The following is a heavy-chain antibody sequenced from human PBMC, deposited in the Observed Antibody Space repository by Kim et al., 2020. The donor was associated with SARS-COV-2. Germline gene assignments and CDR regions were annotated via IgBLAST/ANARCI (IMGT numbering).Heavy chain of an antibody. J-gene: IGHJ4*02. CDR2: IRGGSNDI. D-gene: IGHD6-13*01. V-gene: IGHV3-21*05. Sequence: GGSLRLSCAASGFTVSISTMNWVRQAPGKGLEWVSRIRGGSNDIHYADSVKGRFTISRDNAENSLYLQMNSLRDEDTGVYLRDSNWVFDYWGLGTLATAS. CDR3: DSNWVFDY. CDR1: GFTVSIST.